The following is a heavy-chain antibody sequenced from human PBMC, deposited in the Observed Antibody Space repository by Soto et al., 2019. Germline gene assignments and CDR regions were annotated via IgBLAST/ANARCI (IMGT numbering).Heavy chain of an antibody. CDR1: GFTFSSSA. Sequence: GGSLSLSCAASGFTFSSSAMSWVRQAPGKGLEWVSAISGSGGSTYYADSVKGRFTISRDNSKNTLYLQMNSLRAEDTAVYYCAKSGGSGYHFDYWGQGTLVTVSS. CDR2: ISGSGGST. D-gene: IGHD3-22*01. CDR3: AKSGGSGYHFDY. J-gene: IGHJ4*02. V-gene: IGHV3-23*01.